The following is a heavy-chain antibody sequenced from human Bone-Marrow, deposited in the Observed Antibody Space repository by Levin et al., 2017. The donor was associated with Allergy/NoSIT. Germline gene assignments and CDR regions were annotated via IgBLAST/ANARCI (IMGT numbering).Heavy chain of an antibody. V-gene: IGHV3-30-3*01. CDR2: ISYDGSNK. Sequence: SCAASGFTFSSYAMHWVRQAPGKGLEWVAVISYDGSNKYYADSVKGRFTISRDNSKNTLYLQMNSLRAEDTAVYYCARDEKQLWFGELLSYFDYWGQGTLVTVSS. CDR1: GFTFSSYA. J-gene: IGHJ4*02. D-gene: IGHD3-10*01. CDR3: ARDEKQLWFGELLSYFDY.